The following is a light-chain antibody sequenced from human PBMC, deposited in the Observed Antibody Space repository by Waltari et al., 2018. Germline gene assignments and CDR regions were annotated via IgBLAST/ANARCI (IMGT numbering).Light chain of an antibody. CDR2: DAS. CDR1: QTISTY. CDR3: QQRFTWPPFT. V-gene: IGKV3-11*01. Sequence: SCRASQTISTYLAWYQQKPGQAPRLLIYDASKRAPAIPVRFSGSGYGTDFTLTINSLEPEDFAVYYCQQRFTWPPFTFGGGTKIEIK. J-gene: IGKJ4*01.